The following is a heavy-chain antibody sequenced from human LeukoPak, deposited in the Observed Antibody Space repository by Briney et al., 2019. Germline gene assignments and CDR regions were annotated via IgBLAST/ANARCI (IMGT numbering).Heavy chain of an antibody. D-gene: IGHD3-10*01. Sequence: PSETLSLTCAVYSGSFSGYYWSWIRQPPGKGLEWIGEINHSGSTNYNPSLKSRVTISVDTSKNQFSLKLSSVTAADTAVYYCARGRNGYYYGSGSYYPWGQGTLVTVSS. CDR1: SGSFSGYY. V-gene: IGHV4-34*01. CDR3: ARGRNGYYYGSGSYYP. J-gene: IGHJ5*02. CDR2: INHSGST.